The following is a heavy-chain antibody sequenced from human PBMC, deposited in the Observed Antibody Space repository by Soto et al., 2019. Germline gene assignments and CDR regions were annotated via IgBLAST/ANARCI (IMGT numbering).Heavy chain of an antibody. CDR3: ARNNVLLWFGELWSFDY. Sequence: QVPLVQSGAEVKKPGASVKVSCKASGYTFTSYGISWVRQAPGQGLEWMGWISAYNGNTNYAQKLQGRVTMTTDTSTSTAYMELRSLRSDDTAVYYCARNNVLLWFGELWSFDYWGQGTLVTVSS. CDR2: ISAYNGNT. J-gene: IGHJ4*02. D-gene: IGHD3-10*01. V-gene: IGHV1-18*01. CDR1: GYTFTSYG.